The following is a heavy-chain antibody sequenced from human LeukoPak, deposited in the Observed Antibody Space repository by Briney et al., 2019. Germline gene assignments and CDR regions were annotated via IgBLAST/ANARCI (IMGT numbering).Heavy chain of an antibody. CDR2: MNPNSGNT. J-gene: IGHJ4*02. CDR1: GYTFTSHD. D-gene: IGHD6-19*01. CDR3: ARSGGSGWYRYFDY. V-gene: IGHV1-8*01. Sequence: ASVKVSCRASGYTFTSHDINWVRQATGQGLEWMAWMNPNSGNTGYAQRFQGRLTLTRNTSISTAYMELSSLRSEDTAVYYCARSGGSGWYRYFDYWGQGTLVTVSS.